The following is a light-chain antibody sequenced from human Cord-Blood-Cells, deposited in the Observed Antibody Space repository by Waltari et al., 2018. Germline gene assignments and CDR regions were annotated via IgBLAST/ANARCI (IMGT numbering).Light chain of an antibody. CDR3: CSYAGSYTYV. V-gene: IGLV2-11*01. J-gene: IGLJ1*01. CDR1: SSDVGGYHY. CDR2: DVS. Sequence: QSALTQPRSVSGSPGQSVTISCTGPSSDVGGYHYVSWYQQHPGKAPKRLIYDVSKRPSGVPDRFAGSKSGNTASLTISGLQAEDAADYYCCSYAGSYTYVFGTGTKVTVL.